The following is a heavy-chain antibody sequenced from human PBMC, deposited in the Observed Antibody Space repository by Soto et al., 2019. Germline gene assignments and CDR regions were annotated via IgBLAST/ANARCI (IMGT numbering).Heavy chain of an antibody. CDR2: INGDGSRT. J-gene: IGHJ4*02. CDR1: GFSFSTYW. V-gene: IGHV3-74*01. CDR3: ARVGQGRYYFDF. Sequence: EVQLVESGGGLVQPGGSLRLSCAGSGFSFSTYWMHWVRQVPGKGLVWVSRINGDGSRTSYADSVQGRFTISRDNAKNTLYLQMNSLTAEATAVYYCARVGQGRYYFDFWGQGTIVTVSS.